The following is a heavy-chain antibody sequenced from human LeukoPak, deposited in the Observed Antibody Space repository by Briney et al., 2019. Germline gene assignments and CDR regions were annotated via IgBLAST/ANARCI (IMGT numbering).Heavy chain of an antibody. CDR1: GGSISSSNW. V-gene: IGHV4-4*02. CDR3: ARDHQKDYYYYYGMDV. J-gene: IGHJ6*02. Sequence: SETLSLTCAVSGGSISSSNWWSWVRQPPGKGLEWIGEIYHSGSTNYNPSLKSRVTISVDKSKNQFSLKLSSVTAADTAVYYCARDHQKDYYYYYGMDVWGQGTTVTVSS. CDR2: IYHSGST.